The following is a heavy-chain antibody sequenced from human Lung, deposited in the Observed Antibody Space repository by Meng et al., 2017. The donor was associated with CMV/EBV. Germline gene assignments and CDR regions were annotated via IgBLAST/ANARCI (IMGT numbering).Heavy chain of an antibody. J-gene: IGHJ4*02. Sequence: GEXXKISCAASGFTFSTYDMSWVRQAPGKGLEWVSGISGSGLTTYYADSVKGRFTISRDDSTNTLYLQMDSLRAEDTALYYCAKFPRHLYRSTTSCFLDYWXQGTLVTVSS. V-gene: IGHV3-23*01. CDR2: ISGSGLTT. CDR1: GFTFSTYD. D-gene: IGHD2-2*01. CDR3: AKFPRHLYRSTTSCFLDY.